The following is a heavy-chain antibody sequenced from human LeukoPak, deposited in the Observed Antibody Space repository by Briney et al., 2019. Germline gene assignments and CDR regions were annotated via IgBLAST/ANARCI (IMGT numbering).Heavy chain of an antibody. Sequence: GGSLRLSCAASGFTFSSYAMSWVRQAPGKGLEWVSAISGSGGSTYYADSVKGRFNISRDNSKNTLYLQMSSLRAEDTAVYYCARVGGVIAPFDYWGQGTLVTVSS. V-gene: IGHV3-23*01. CDR2: ISGSGGST. CDR1: GFTFSSYA. J-gene: IGHJ4*02. CDR3: ARVGGVIAPFDY. D-gene: IGHD3-16*02.